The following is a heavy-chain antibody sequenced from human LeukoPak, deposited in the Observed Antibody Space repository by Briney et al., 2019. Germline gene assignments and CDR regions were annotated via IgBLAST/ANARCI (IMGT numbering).Heavy chain of an antibody. D-gene: IGHD2-2*01. J-gene: IGHJ4*02. CDR1: GFTFSSYW. V-gene: IGHV3-7*01. Sequence: GGSLRLSCAASGFTFSSYWMMWARQSPGKGLEWVANIKHDGSAQYYGDSVKGRFTISRDNAKNSLYLQMNSLRAEDTAVYYCARVIVLVPGASDHFDYWGQGTLATVHS. CDR3: ARVIVLVPGASDHFDY. CDR2: IKHDGSAQ.